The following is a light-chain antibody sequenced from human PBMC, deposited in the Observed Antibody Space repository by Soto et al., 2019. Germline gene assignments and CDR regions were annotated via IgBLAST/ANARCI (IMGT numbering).Light chain of an antibody. CDR3: NSYTSSSTHVV. J-gene: IGLJ2*01. Sequence: QSALTQPASVSGSPGQSITISCTGTSSDVGGYNYVSWYQQHPGKAPKLMIYDVSNRPSWVSNRFSGSKSGNTASLTISGLQAEDEADYYCNSYTSSSTHVVFGGGTKLTVL. CDR2: DVS. CDR1: SSDVGGYNY. V-gene: IGLV2-14*01.